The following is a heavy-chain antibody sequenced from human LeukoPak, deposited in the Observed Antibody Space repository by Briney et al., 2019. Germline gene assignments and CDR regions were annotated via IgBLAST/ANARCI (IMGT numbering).Heavy chain of an antibody. CDR1: GGSISSYY. D-gene: IGHD6-19*01. V-gene: IGHV4-59*01. J-gene: IGHJ4*02. CDR3: ARVLGSGWYGVGYFDY. Sequence: PSETLSLTCTVSGGSISSYYWSWIRQPPGKGLEWIGYIYYSGSTNYNPSLKSRVTISVDTSKNQFSLKLSSVTAADTAVYYCARVLGSGWYGVGYFDYWGQGTLVTVSS. CDR2: IYYSGST.